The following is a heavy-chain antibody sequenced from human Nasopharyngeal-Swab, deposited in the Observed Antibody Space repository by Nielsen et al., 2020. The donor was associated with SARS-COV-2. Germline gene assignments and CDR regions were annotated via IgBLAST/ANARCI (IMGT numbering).Heavy chain of an antibody. V-gene: IGHV1-3*01. Sequence: ASVKVSCKASGYTFTSYDINWVRQAPGQRLEWMGWINAGNGNTKYSQKFQGRVTITRDTSASTAYMELSSLRSEDTAVYYCARGNYYGDYYYYYYYMDVWGKGTTVTVSS. CDR3: ARGNYYGDYYYYYYYMDV. D-gene: IGHD4-17*01. CDR1: GYTFTSYD. J-gene: IGHJ6*03. CDR2: INAGNGNT.